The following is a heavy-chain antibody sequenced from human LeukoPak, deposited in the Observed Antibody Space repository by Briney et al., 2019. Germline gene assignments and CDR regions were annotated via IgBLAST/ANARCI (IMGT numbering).Heavy chain of an antibody. CDR3: AKAGWSWYFDY. CDR2: ISGNGGST. D-gene: IGHD1-26*01. Sequence: GVSLRLSCAASGFTFSSNAMSWVPQAPGKGLEWVSDISGNGGSTYYADSVKGRFTISRDNSNNTLYLRMNSLRAEDTAVYYCAKAGWSWYFDYWGQGTLVTVSS. J-gene: IGHJ4*02. CDR1: GFTFSSNA. V-gene: IGHV3-23*01.